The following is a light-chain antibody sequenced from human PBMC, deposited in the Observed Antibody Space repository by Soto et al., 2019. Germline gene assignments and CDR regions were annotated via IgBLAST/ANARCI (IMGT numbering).Light chain of an antibody. V-gene: IGKV3-20*01. CDR1: QSVSSSY. CDR2: GAS. J-gene: IGKJ1*01. CDR3: QQYGSSPQ. Sequence: EIVLTQSPGTLSLSPGERATLSCRASQSVSSSYLAWYQQKPGQAPRLLIYGASSRATGIPDRFSGSGSGTDFTLTISRLAPEDFAVYYCQQYGSSPQFGPGPKVDIK.